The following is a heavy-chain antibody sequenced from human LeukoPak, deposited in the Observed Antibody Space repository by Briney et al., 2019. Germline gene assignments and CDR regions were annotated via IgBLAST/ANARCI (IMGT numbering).Heavy chain of an antibody. J-gene: IGHJ4*02. V-gene: IGHV3-53*01. D-gene: IGHD1-1*01. CDR2: VYSGGNT. Sequence: GGALRLSCAASGFTVSSNYMSWVRQAPGKGLEWVSVVYSGGNTYYADSVKGRFTISRDNSKNTLFLQMNSLRAEDTAMYYCAVTAGSFDYWGQGTLVTVSS. CDR3: AVTAGSFDY. CDR1: GFTVSSNY.